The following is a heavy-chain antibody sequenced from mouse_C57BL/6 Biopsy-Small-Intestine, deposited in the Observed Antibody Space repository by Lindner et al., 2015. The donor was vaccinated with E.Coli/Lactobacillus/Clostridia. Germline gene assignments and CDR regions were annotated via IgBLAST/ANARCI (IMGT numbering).Heavy chain of an antibody. D-gene: IGHD4-1*01. Sequence: VQLQESGPELVKPGASVKISCKASGYVFSNSWMNWVKQRPGRGLEWIGRIYPGDGDTNYNGKFQGKATLTADKSSSTAYMQLSSLTSEDSAVYFCARTGRGYFDYWGQGTTLTVSS. CDR3: ARTGRGYFDY. CDR2: IYPGDGDT. V-gene: IGHV1-82*01. CDR1: GYVFSNSW. J-gene: IGHJ2*01.